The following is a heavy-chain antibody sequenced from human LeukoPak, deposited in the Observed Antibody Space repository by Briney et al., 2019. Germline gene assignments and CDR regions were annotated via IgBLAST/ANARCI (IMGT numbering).Heavy chain of an antibody. CDR3: ARLGGAQGYYYRSGSNHYFDH. CDR1: GFTFVGHY. J-gene: IGHJ4*02. V-gene: IGHV1-2*02. Sequence: ASVKVSCKTSGFTFVGHYMHWVRQAPGQGPEWMGWINPDSGGTDYPQKFRGRVTMTRDTSSNTLYMELSSLRSDDTAVYYCARLGGAQGYYYRSGSNHYFDHWGQGTLVTVSS. D-gene: IGHD3-10*01. CDR2: INPDSGGT.